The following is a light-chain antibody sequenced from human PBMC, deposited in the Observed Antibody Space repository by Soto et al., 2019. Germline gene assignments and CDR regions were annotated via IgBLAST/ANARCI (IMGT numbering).Light chain of an antibody. CDR1: SSSVGAGYD. CDR2: GNT. J-gene: IGLJ2*01. Sequence: QSVLTQPPSVSGAPGQRVTISCTGSSSSVGAGYDVHWYQHLPGTAPKLLILGNTNRPSGVPDRFSGSKSGTSVSLAITGLQAEDEGDYYCQSYDNILSAVVFGGGTKLTVL. CDR3: QSYDNILSAVV. V-gene: IGLV1-40*01.